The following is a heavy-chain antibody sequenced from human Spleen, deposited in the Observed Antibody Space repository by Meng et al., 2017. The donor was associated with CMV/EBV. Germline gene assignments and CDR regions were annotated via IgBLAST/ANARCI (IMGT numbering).Heavy chain of an antibody. CDR2: INPNSGGT. D-gene: IGHD6-6*01. Sequence: ASVKVSCKAYGGTFTNCGRTWVRQAPGQGLEWMGWINPNSGGTNYAQKFQGRVTMTRDTSISTAYMELSRLRSDDTAVYYCARAFWEAAPDYWGQGTLVTVSS. J-gene: IGHJ4*02. V-gene: IGHV1-2*02. CDR3: ARAFWEAAPDY. CDR1: GGTFTNCG.